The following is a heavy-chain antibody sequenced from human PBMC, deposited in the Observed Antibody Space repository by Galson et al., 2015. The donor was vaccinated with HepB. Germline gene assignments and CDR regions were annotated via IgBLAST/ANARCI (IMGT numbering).Heavy chain of an antibody. V-gene: IGHV1-18*04. D-gene: IGHD2-8*01. J-gene: IGHJ4*02. CDR1: GYTFTSYG. CDR3: ARAMGDIVLMVYAEVIFDY. CDR2: ISAYSGNT. Sequence: SVKVSCKASGYTFTSYGISWVRQAPGQGLEWMGWISAYSGNTNYAQKLQGRVTMTTDTSTSTAYMELRSLRSDDTAVYYCARAMGDIVLMVYAEVIFDYWGQGTLVTVSS.